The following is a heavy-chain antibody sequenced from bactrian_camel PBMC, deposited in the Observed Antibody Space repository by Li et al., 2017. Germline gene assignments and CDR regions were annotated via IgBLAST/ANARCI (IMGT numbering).Heavy chain of an antibody. V-gene: IGHV3S1*01. Sequence: HVQLVESGGGSVQAGGSLRLSCTASEYTYSSACMGRFRQAPGKEREGVAAIFTDGGSTYYTDSVKGRFTISKDDAKNTLWLQLDSLETDDTAMYYCRAKFCGRADSCDQYWGRGTQVTVS. CDR1: EYTYSSAC. CDR3: RAKFCGRADSCDQY. D-gene: IGHD6*01. J-gene: IGHJ4*01. CDR2: IFTDGGST.